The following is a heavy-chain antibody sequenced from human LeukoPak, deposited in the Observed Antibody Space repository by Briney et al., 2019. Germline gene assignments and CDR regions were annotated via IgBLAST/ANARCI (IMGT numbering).Heavy chain of an antibody. CDR2: ISRSSSYI. CDR3: ARDGGFGDTDYWYFDL. CDR1: GLTFSNYR. D-gene: IGHD3-3*01. Sequence: GGSLRLSCAASGLTFSNYRMNWVRLAPGKGLEWVSSISRSSSYIYYADSVRGRFTISRDNAKKSLYLQMNSLRAEDTAVYYCARDGGFGDTDYWYFDLWGRGTLVTVSS. V-gene: IGHV3-21*01. J-gene: IGHJ2*01.